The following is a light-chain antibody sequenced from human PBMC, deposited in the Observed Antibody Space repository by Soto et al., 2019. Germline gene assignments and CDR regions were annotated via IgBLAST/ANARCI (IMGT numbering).Light chain of an antibody. CDR2: GAS. J-gene: IGKJ4*01. CDR1: QSVSSSY. Sequence: EIVLTQSPGTLSLSPGERATLSCRASQSVSSSYLAWYQQKPGQAARLLMFGASSRATGIPDRFSGSGSGTDFTLTISRLEPEDFAVYYCQQYASAPLAFGGGTRVDVK. CDR3: QQYASAPLA. V-gene: IGKV3-20*01.